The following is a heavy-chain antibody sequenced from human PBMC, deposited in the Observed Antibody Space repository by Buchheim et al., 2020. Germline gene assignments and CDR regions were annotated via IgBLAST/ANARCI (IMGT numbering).Heavy chain of an antibody. Sequence: EVQLVESGGGLVQPGGSLRLSCSAPGFPFSIYWMHWVRQAPGKGLAWVSHINREGTTTNYADSVRGRFTPSRDNGTNTLYLQMNNLRAEDTAVYYCVRDMYGSGDYWGQGTL. CDR1: GFPFSIYW. CDR2: INREGTTT. J-gene: IGHJ4*02. V-gene: IGHV3-74*01. D-gene: IGHD3-10*01. CDR3: VRDMYGSGDY.